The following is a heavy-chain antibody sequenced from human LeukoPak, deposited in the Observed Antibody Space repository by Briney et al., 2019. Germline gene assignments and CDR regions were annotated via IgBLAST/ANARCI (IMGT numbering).Heavy chain of an antibody. CDR3: ARPDAGGVAAFDAFDI. CDR1: GGIISSSSYY. D-gene: IGHD3-16*01. Sequence: SETLSLTCTVSGGIISSSSYYWGWIRQPPGKGLEWIGSIYYSGSTYYNPSLKSRVTISVDTSKTQFSLKLSSVTAADTAVYYCARPDAGGVAAFDAFDIWGQGTMVTVSS. CDR2: IYYSGST. V-gene: IGHV4-39*01. J-gene: IGHJ3*02.